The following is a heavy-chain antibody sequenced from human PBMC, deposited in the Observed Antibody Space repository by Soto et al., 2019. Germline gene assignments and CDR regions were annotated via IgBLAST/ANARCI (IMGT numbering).Heavy chain of an antibody. CDR3: ARDHLPRSAATSNYGY. CDR2: INAGNGNT. V-gene: IGHV1-3*01. Sequence: QVQLVQSGAGVKKPGASVKVSCKASGYTFTSYAMHWVRQAPGQRLEWMGWINAGNGNTKYSQKFHDRVTITRDTSASTAYMELSSLRSEATAVYYCARDHLPRSAATSNYGYWGQRTLVTVSS. CDR1: GYTFTSYA. D-gene: IGHD2-15*01. J-gene: IGHJ4*02.